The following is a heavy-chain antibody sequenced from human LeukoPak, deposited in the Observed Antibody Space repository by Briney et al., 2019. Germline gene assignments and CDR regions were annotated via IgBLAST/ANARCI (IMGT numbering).Heavy chain of an antibody. CDR3: ARDCTSTSCPFDY. D-gene: IGHD2-2*01. J-gene: IGHJ4*02. CDR1: GFTFSSYW. Sequence: GGSLRLSCAASGFTFSSYWMHWVRQAPGKGLVWVSRVNSDGSSTSYADSVKGRFTISRDNAKNTLYLQMNSLRAEDTAVYYCARDCTSTSCPFDYWGQGTLVTVSS. CDR2: VNSDGSST. V-gene: IGHV3-74*01.